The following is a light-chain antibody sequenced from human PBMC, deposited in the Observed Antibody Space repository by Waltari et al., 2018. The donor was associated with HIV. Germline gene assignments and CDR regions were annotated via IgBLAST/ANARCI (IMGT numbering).Light chain of an antibody. CDR2: WAS. CDR1: QSIFYSSRNANY. J-gene: IGKJ1*01. V-gene: IGKV4-1*01. Sequence: DIVMTQSPHSLALSLGERATITCTSSQSIFYSSRNANYLAWYQQKPGQSPKLLIYWASSRASGVPDRFSGSGSRTDFTLSISSLQSEDVAVYFCQQYYSTPPTFGQGTRVEIK. CDR3: QQYYSTPPT.